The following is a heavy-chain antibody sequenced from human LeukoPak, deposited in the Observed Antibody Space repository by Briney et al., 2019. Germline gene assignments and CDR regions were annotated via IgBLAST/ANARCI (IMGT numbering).Heavy chain of an antibody. J-gene: IGHJ3*02. V-gene: IGHV1-3*01. Sequence: ASVKVSCKASGYTFTTYAMHWMRQAPGQRLEWMGWINAGNGDTKYSQKFQGRVTITRDTSASTAYMELSSLRSEDTAVYYCARDHDSSGYYYGANDAFDIWGQGTMVTVSS. D-gene: IGHD3-22*01. CDR3: ARDHDSSGYYYGANDAFDI. CDR2: INAGNGDT. CDR1: GYTFTTYA.